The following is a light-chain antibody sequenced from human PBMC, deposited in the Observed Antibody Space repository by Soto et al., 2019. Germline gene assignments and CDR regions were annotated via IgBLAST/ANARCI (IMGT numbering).Light chain of an antibody. CDR1: HSISGW. Sequence: DIQMTQSPSTLSASVGDRVAITCRASHSISGWLAWYQQKAGKAPTLLIFGASSLQTGVPSRFSGSGSGTEFTLSISSLQPDDFATYYCQHYNSYSEAFGQGTKVDIK. V-gene: IGKV1-5*01. CDR3: QHYNSYSEA. J-gene: IGKJ1*01. CDR2: GAS.